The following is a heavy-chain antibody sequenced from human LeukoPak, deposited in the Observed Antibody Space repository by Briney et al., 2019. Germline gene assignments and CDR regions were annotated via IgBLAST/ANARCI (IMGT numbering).Heavy chain of an antibody. CDR3: ARQVNSRIDY. CDR2: ISGSGGST. V-gene: IGHV3-23*01. Sequence: GGSLRLSCAASGFTFSNYAMSWVRQAPGKGLEWVSTISGSGGSTQYADSVKCRFTVSRDQSKNTLNLEMNSLRTEDTAVYYCARQVNSRIDYWGQRTLGTVSS. J-gene: IGHJ4*02. D-gene: IGHD5-18*01. CDR1: GFTFSNYA.